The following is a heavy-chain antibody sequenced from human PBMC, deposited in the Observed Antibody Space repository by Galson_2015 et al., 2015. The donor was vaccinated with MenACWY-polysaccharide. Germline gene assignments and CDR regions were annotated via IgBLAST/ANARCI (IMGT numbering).Heavy chain of an antibody. CDR1: GFAFSDHY. D-gene: IGHD2-15*01. J-gene: IGHJ4*02. CDR2: SRNKANSHTT. CDR3: TRDSSGGYDY. V-gene: IGHV3-72*01. Sequence: SLRLSCAASGFAFSDHYMDWVRQAPGKGLEWVARSRNKANSHTTDYAAPVRGRFTISRDDSKNTLYLQMNSLKTEDTAVYYCTRDSSGGYDYWGQGTLVTVSS.